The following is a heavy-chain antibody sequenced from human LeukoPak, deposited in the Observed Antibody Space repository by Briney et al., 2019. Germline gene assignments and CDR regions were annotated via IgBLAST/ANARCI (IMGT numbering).Heavy chain of an antibody. CDR3: AREISGSGSAFDI. Sequence: SETLSLTCTVSGGSISSGSYYWSWIRQPAGKGLEWIGRIYTSGSTNYNPSLKSRVTISVDTSKNQFSLKLSSVTAADTAVYYCAREISGSGSAFDIWGQGTMVTVSS. J-gene: IGHJ3*02. D-gene: IGHD6-25*01. V-gene: IGHV4-61*02. CDR2: IYTSGST. CDR1: GGSISSGSYY.